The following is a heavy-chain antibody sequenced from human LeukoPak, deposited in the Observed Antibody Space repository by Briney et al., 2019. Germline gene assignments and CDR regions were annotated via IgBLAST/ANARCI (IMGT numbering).Heavy chain of an antibody. J-gene: IGHJ4*02. Sequence: GSLRLSCSASGFSFSGNAMHWVRQAPPEELQYFSAISSNSAVTNYVDSIKSRVTISRDNSKKTLYLQMSSLRHADTALYYCVKGGSEGGDYGGEGTLVTVS. D-gene: IGHD1-26*01. CDR3: VKGGSEGGDY. CDR1: GFSFSGNA. V-gene: IGHV3-64D*06. CDR2: ISSNSAVT.